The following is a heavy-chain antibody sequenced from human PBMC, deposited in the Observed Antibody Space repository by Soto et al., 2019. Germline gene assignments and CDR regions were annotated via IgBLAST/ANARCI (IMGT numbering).Heavy chain of an antibody. V-gene: IGHV1-2*02. D-gene: IGHD5-18*01. J-gene: IGHJ4*02. CDR3: ARADTAMVTFDS. CDR2: INPNSGGT. CDR1: GYTFTGYY. Sequence: ASVKVSCKASGYTFTGYYMHWVRQAPGQGLEWMGWINPNSGGTNYAQKFQGRVTMTRDTSISTAYMELSRLRSDDTAVYYCARADTAMVTFDSWGQGTLVTVSS.